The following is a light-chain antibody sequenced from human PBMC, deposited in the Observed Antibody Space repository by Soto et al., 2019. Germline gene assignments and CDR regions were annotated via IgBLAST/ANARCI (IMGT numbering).Light chain of an antibody. V-gene: IGLV2-14*01. Sequence: QSVLTQPASVSGSPGQSIAISCTGTSSDVGGYNYVSWYQQHPGKAPKLMLYDVAIRPSGVSDRFSGSKSGNTASLTISGLQAEDEADYYCTSYTSSSTYVFGTGTKGTVL. CDR1: SSDVGGYNY. CDR3: TSYTSSSTYV. J-gene: IGLJ1*01. CDR2: DVA.